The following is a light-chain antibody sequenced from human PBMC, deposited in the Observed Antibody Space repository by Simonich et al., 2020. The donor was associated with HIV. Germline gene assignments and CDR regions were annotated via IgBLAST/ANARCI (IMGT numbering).Light chain of an antibody. V-gene: IGKV1-27*01. CDR2: AAS. CDR3: QNYHSAPLT. Sequence: DIQMTQSPSSLSASVRDRVTITCRASQGISNHLAWYQQKPGKVPKLLISAASTGQSGVPSRFSGSGSGTDFTLTISSLQPEDVATYYCQNYHSAPLTFGGGTNVEIK. J-gene: IGKJ4*01. CDR1: QGISNH.